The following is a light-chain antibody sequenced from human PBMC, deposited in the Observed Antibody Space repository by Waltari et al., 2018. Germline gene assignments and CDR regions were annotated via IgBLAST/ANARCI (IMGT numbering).Light chain of an antibody. J-gene: IGKJ1*01. Sequence: ETVVTQSPATLSVSPGERATLSCKTSQTIGRSLAWYQQKPGQATRLVIYGASIRATGIPARFSGSGSETEFALTISGLQSEDFAVDYCQQDNNWPPGTFGQGTKVEI. CDR3: QQDNNWPPGT. CDR2: GAS. CDR1: QTIGRS. V-gene: IGKV3-15*01.